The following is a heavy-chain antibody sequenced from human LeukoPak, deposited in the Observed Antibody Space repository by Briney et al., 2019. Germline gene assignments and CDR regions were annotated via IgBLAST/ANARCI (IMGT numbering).Heavy chain of an antibody. CDR1: GFTFSSYA. CDR3: AKSPYGAGDIFDF. V-gene: IGHV3-23*01. D-gene: IGHD2-15*01. Sequence: RGSLRLSCAASGFTFSSYAMSWVRQAPGKGLEWVSSISDSGGSTYYTDSVKGRFTISRDNSKNTLYLQMNSLRAEDTAVYYCAKSPYGAGDIFDFWGQGTLVTVSS. J-gene: IGHJ4*02. CDR2: ISDSGGST.